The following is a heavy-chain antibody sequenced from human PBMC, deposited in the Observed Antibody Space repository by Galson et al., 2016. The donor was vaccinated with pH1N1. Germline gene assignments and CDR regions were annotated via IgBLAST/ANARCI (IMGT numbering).Heavy chain of an antibody. V-gene: IGHV3-53*01. D-gene: IGHD3-10*01. CDR3: TGTLLSFGEPNNADF. CDR2: IYRGGST. CDR1: GFSVSNNH. J-gene: IGHJ4*02. Sequence: SLRLSCAPSGFSVSNNHMSWVRQAPGKGLEWVSVIYRGGSTYYADSLAGRFTISRDDSKNMLYLQMSSLRVDDTAIYYCTGTLLSFGEPNNADFWGQGTQVTVSS.